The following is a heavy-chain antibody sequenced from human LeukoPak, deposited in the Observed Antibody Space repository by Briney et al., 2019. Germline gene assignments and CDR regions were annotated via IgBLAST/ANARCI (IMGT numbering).Heavy chain of an antibody. J-gene: IGHJ4*02. Sequence: GGSLRLSCGASGFTFSSYAMHWVRQAPGKGLEWVAAISYDGSNKYYADSVKGRFTISRDNSKNTLYLQMNSLRAEDTAVYYCAKGDYGDYRHHPVFDYWGQGTLVTVSS. D-gene: IGHD4-17*01. CDR3: AKGDYGDYRHHPVFDY. V-gene: IGHV3-30-3*01. CDR1: GFTFSSYA. CDR2: ISYDGSNK.